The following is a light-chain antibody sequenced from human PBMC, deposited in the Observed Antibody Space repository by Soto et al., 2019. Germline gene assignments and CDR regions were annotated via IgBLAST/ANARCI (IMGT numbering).Light chain of an antibody. Sequence: DIQMTQSPSTLSASLGDRATITCGASQSIRYCLAWFQQKPGKAPRLLIYEASRLESGVPSRISRSGSGTEFTLTISSLQPDDFATYYCQQYTNYPWTFGQGTKVDIK. CDR2: EAS. J-gene: IGKJ1*01. V-gene: IGKV1-5*03. CDR3: QQYTNYPWT. CDR1: QSIRYC.